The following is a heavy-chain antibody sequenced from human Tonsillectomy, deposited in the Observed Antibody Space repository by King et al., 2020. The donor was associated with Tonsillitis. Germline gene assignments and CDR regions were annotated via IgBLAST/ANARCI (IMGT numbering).Heavy chain of an antibody. D-gene: IGHD3-9*01. Sequence: LQLVQSGAEVKKPGESLKISCKVSGYSFTNYWIGWVRQMPGKGLEWMGIIYPGDSDTRYSPSFQGQVTISADKSISTAYLQWSSLKASDTAIYYCARRTYILTGDYTGPFDFWGQGALVTVSS. CDR1: GYSFTNYW. V-gene: IGHV5-51*01. CDR2: IYPGDSDT. J-gene: IGHJ4*02. CDR3: ARRTYILTGDYTGPFDF.